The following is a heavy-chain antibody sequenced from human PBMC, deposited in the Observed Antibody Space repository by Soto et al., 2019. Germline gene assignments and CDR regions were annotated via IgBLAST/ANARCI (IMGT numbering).Heavy chain of an antibody. CDR1: GFTFSDYY. Sequence: QVQLVESGGGLVKPGGSLRLSCAASGFTFSDYYMSWIRQAPGKGLEWVSYISSSSSYTNYADSVKGRFTISRDNDKNSLYLQMNSLRAEDTAVYYCATGKYYYDSSGYYYSWGQGTLVTVSS. D-gene: IGHD3-22*01. V-gene: IGHV3-11*05. CDR3: ATGKYYYDSSGYYYS. J-gene: IGHJ4*02. CDR2: ISSSSSYT.